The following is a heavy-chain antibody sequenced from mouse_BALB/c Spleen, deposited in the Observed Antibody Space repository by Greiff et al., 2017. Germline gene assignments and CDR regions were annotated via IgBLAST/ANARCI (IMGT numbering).Heavy chain of an antibody. V-gene: IGHV3-8*02. CDR1: GDSITSGY. CDR3: ARYYGPHWYFDV. CDR2: ISYSGST. J-gene: IGHJ1*01. Sequence: EVQRVESGPSLVKPSQTLSLTCSVTGDSITSGYWNWIRKFPGNKLEYMGYISYSGSTYYNPSLKSRISITRDTSKNQYYLQLNSVTTEDTATYYCARYYGPHWYFDVWGAGTTVTVSS. D-gene: IGHD1-2*01.